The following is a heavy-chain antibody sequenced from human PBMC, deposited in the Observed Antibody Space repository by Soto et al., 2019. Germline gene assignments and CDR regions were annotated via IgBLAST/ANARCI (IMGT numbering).Heavy chain of an antibody. J-gene: IGHJ4*02. CDR2: ISGSGGST. CDR3: AKVSYLGSSWYYFDY. Sequence: PVGSLRLSCAASGFTFSSYAMSWVRQAPGKGLEWVSAISGSGGSTYYADSVKGRFTISRDNSKNTLYLQMNSLRAEDTAVYYCAKVSYLGSSWYYFDYWGQGTLVTVSS. V-gene: IGHV3-23*01. CDR1: GFTFSSYA. D-gene: IGHD6-13*01.